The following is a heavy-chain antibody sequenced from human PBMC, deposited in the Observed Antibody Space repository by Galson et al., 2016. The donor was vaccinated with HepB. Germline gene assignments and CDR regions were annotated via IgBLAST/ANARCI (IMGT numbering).Heavy chain of an antibody. V-gene: IGHV3-48*01. Sequence: SLRLSCAASGFTFSSYSMNWVRQAPGKGLEWVSYISSSSSTIYYADSVKGRFTISRDSAKNSLYLQMNSLRAEDTAVYYCASTPFGRATGINWFDPWGQGTLVIVSS. J-gene: IGHJ5*02. CDR2: ISSSSSTI. CDR1: GFTFSSYS. CDR3: ASTPFGRATGINWFDP. D-gene: IGHD1-26*01.